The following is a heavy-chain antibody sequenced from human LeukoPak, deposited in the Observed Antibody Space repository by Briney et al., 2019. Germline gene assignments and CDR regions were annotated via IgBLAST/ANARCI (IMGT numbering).Heavy chain of an antibody. CDR2: ISGSGGST. Sequence: GGSLRLSCAASGFTFSSYAMSWVRQAPGKGLEWVSAISGSGGSTYYADSVKGRFTISRDNSKNTLYLQMNSLRAEDTAVYYCAKVGYCSSTSCSRGDYWGQGTLVTVSS. J-gene: IGHJ4*02. D-gene: IGHD2-2*01. CDR1: GFTFSSYA. V-gene: IGHV3-23*01. CDR3: AKVGYCSSTSCSRGDY.